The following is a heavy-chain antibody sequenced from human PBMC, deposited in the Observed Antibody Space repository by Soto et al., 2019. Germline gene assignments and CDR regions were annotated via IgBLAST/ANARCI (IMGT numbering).Heavy chain of an antibody. CDR2: IRDKANSYAT. V-gene: IGHV3-73*01. D-gene: IGHD2-2*01. J-gene: IGHJ3*02. CDR1: GFTFSASA. Sequence: EVQLVESGGGLVQPGGSLKLSCAASGFTFSASAIHWVRQASGKGLEWIGRIRDKANSYATAYAASVKGRFTISRDDSENTADLQMNSLKTEDTGLYYCSRGYCSSISCFAFDIWGQGTMVTVSS. CDR3: SRGYCSSISCFAFDI.